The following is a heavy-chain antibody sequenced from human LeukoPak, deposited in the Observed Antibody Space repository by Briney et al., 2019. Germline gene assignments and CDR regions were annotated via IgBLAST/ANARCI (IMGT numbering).Heavy chain of an antibody. D-gene: IGHD3-16*01. CDR2: IYYSGST. Sequence: SETLSLTCTVSGGSISSSSYYWGWIRQPPGKGLGWIGSIYYSGSTYYNPSLKSRVTISVDTSKNQFSLKLSSVTAAETAVYYCARNYGGTNFDLWGQGTLAAVSS. J-gene: IGHJ4*02. V-gene: IGHV4-39*01. CDR3: ARNYGGTNFDL. CDR1: GGSISSSSYY.